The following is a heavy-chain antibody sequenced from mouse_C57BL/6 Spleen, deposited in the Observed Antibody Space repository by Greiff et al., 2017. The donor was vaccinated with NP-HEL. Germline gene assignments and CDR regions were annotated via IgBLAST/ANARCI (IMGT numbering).Heavy chain of an antibody. Sequence: VKLQESGAELVKPGASVKISCKASGYAFSSYWMNWVKQRPGKGLEWIGQIYPGDGDTNYNGKFKGKATLTADKSSSTAYMQLSSLTSEDSAVYFCARSGILYQLGYAMDYWGQGTSVTVSS. J-gene: IGHJ4*01. CDR3: ARSGILYQLGYAMDY. V-gene: IGHV1-80*01. D-gene: IGHD4-1*02. CDR2: IYPGDGDT. CDR1: GYAFSSYW.